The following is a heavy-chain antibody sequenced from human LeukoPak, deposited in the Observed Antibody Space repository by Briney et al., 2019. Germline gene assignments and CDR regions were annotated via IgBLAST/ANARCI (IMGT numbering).Heavy chain of an antibody. J-gene: IGHJ6*04. Sequence: PGGSLRLPCAASGFTVTGSYMTWVRQAPGKGLEWVSIIYRGGGTSYANSVRGRFTVSRDNSKNTLYLQMNSLRAEDTAVYYCARGASPDVWGKGTTVTVSS. D-gene: IGHD3-16*01. CDR2: IYRGGGT. V-gene: IGHV3-53*01. CDR3: ARGASPDV. CDR1: GFTVTGSY.